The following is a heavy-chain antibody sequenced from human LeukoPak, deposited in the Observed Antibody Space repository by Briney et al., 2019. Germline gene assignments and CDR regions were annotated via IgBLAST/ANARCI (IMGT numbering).Heavy chain of an antibody. CDR3: ARARVLRGGSSFVYDY. D-gene: IGHD1-26*01. J-gene: IGHJ4*02. V-gene: IGHV4-4*07. Sequence: SETLSLTCIVSGGSISSYYWSWIRQPAGKGLEWIGRIYTSGSTNYNPSLKSRVTMSVDTSKNQFSLKLSSVTAADTAVYYCARARVLRGGSSFVYDYWGQGTLVTVSS. CDR1: GGSISSYY. CDR2: IYTSGST.